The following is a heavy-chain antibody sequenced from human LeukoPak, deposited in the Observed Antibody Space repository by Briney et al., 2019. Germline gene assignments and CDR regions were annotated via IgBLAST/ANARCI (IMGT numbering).Heavy chain of an antibody. Sequence: GGSLRLSCAASGFTFSSYAMSWVRQAPGKGLEWVSAISSSGGSTYYADSVKGRFTISRDNSKNTLYLQMNSLRAEDTAVYYCAKRITMVRGVTSLYFDYWGQGTLVTVSS. J-gene: IGHJ4*02. V-gene: IGHV3-23*01. CDR1: GFTFSSYA. CDR2: ISSSGGST. CDR3: AKRITMVRGVTSLYFDY. D-gene: IGHD3-10*01.